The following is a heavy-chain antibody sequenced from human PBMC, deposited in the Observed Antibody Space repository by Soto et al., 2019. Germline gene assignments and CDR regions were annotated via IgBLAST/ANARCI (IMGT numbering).Heavy chain of an antibody. J-gene: IGHJ6*03. D-gene: IGHD5-18*01. CDR1: GFTFSSYA. CDR2: ISGSGGST. CDR3: AKSVDTAMDPRVYYYYYMDV. V-gene: IGHV3-23*01. Sequence: SGGSLRLSCAASGFTFSSYAMSWVRQAPGKGLEWVSAISGSGGSTYYADSVKGRFTISRDNSKNTLYLQMNSLRAEDTAVYYCAKSVDTAMDPRVYYYYYMDVWGKGTTVTVSS.